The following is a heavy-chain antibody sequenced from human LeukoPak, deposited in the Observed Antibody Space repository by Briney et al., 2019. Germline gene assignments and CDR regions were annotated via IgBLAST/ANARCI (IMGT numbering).Heavy chain of an antibody. CDR2: IKSKTDGGTT. CDR3: TTDVFEGGSNYVLFDY. D-gene: IGHD4-11*01. J-gene: IGHJ4*02. CDR1: GFILSSHG. Sequence: GGSLRLSCAASGFILSSHGMSWVRQAPGKGLEWVGRIKSKTDGGTTDYAAPVKGRFTISRDDSKNTLYLQMNSLKTEDTAVYYCTTDVFEGGSNYVLFDYWGQGTLVTVSS. V-gene: IGHV3-15*01.